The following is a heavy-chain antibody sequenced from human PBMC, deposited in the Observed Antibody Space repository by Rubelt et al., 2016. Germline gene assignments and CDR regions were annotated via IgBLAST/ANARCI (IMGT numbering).Heavy chain of an antibody. CDR1: GFSFSMYW. V-gene: IGHV3-74*01. J-gene: IGHJ4*02. Sequence: GSLRLSCAASGFSFSMYWMHWVRQVPGKGLVWVSRIYSDVSSTTYADSVKGRFTISRDNSKNTVYLQMNSLRAEDTAVYYYAKVGGIAVSDRFDCWGQGTLVTVSS. D-gene: IGHD6-19*01. CDR2: IYSDVSST. CDR3: AKVGGIAVSDRFDC.